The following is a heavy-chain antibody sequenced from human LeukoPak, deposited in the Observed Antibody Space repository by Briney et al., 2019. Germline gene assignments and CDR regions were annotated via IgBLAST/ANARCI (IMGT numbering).Heavy chain of an antibody. V-gene: IGHV4-4*07. D-gene: IGHD3-10*01. CDR2: IYTSGST. CDR1: GGSISSYY. CDR3: ARGSPLLWFICDAFDI. J-gene: IGHJ3*02. Sequence: SETLSLTCTVSGGSISSYYWSWIRQPAGKGLEWIGRIYTSGSTNYNPSLKSRVTISVDTSKNQFSLKLSSVTAADTAVYYCARGSPLLWFICDAFDIWGQGTMVTVSS.